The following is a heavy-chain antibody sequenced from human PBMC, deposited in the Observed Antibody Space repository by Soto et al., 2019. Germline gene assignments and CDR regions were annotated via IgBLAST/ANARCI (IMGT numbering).Heavy chain of an antibody. CDR1: GFTFSTYA. Sequence: GGSLRLSCAASGFTFSTYAMAWIRQAPGKGLEWVSGISDNGGRTYYAASVKGRFTISRDNSKNTLYLQMTSLRPEDTAIYYYAKASHFSMPLGTDYWDQALLVTVSA. CDR2: ISDNGGRT. CDR3: AKASHFSMPLGTDY. D-gene: IGHD2-2*01. V-gene: IGHV3-23*01. J-gene: IGHJ4*02.